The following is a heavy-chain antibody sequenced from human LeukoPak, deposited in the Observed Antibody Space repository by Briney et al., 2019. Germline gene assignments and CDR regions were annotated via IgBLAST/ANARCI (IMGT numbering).Heavy chain of an antibody. Sequence: GGSLRPSCAASGFTFSSYAMHWVRQAPGKGLEWVAVISYDGSNKYYADSVKGRSTISRDNSKNTLYLQMNSLRAEATAVYYCARDTAVGAPVPYYFDYWGQGTLVTVSS. CDR2: ISYDGSNK. CDR3: ARDTAVGAPVPYYFDY. V-gene: IGHV3-30*04. J-gene: IGHJ4*02. CDR1: GFTFSSYA. D-gene: IGHD1-26*01.